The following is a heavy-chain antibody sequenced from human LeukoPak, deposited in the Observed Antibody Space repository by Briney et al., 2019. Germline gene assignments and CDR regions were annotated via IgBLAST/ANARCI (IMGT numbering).Heavy chain of an antibody. Sequence: GESLKISCKGSGYSFSSYWIGWVRQMPGKGLEWMGIIYPGDSDTRYSPSLQGQVTISADKSISTAYLQWSSLKASDTAIYYCARQRLPTLGDYWGQGTLVTVSS. CDR3: ARQRLPTLGDY. J-gene: IGHJ4*02. V-gene: IGHV5-51*01. D-gene: IGHD7-27*01. CDR2: IYPGDSDT. CDR1: GYSFSSYW.